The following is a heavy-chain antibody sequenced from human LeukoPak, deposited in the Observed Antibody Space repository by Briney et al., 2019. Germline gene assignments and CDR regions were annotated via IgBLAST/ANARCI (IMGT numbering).Heavy chain of an antibody. Sequence: GGSLRLSCAASGFTFSSYGMHWVRQAPGKGLEWVAVISYDGSNKYFSESVKGRFTIFRDNSKNTLYLQMNSLRAEDTAIYYCAKNGDRGAYCTGGTCYPYFYYYMDVWGKGTTVTI. CDR2: ISYDGSNK. D-gene: IGHD2-15*01. J-gene: IGHJ6*03. CDR1: GFTFSSYG. CDR3: AKNGDRGAYCTGGTCYPYFYYYMDV. V-gene: IGHV3-30*18.